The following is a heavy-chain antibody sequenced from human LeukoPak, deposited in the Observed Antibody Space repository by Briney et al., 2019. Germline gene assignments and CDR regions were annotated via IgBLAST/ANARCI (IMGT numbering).Heavy chain of an antibody. Sequence: ASVQVSCKASGGTFSSYAISWVRQAPGQGLEWMGGIIPIFGTANYAQKFQGRVTITADESTSTAYMELSSLRSEDTAVYYCARGPPPHYDYVWGNFNNWFDPWGQGTLVTVSS. D-gene: IGHD3-16*01. CDR1: GGTFSSYA. CDR2: IIPIFGTA. CDR3: ARGPPPHYDYVWGNFNNWFDP. V-gene: IGHV1-69*13. J-gene: IGHJ5*02.